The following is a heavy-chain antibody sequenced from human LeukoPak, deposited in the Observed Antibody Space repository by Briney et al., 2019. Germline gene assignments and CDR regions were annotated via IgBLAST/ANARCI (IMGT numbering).Heavy chain of an antibody. CDR2: IYHSGST. V-gene: IGHV4-38-2*02. CDR1: GYSISSGYY. CDR3: AKDYYGGNPGDAFDI. D-gene: IGHD4-23*01. J-gene: IGHJ3*02. Sequence: SETLSLTCTVSGYSISSGYYWGWIRQPPGKGLEWIGSIYHSGSTHYNPSLKSRVTISVDTPKNQFSLKLSSVTAADTAVYYCAKDYYGGNPGDAFDIWGQGTMVTVSS.